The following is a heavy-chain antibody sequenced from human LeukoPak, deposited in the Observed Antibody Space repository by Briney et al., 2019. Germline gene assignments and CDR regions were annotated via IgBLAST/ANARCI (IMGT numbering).Heavy chain of an antibody. CDR1: GYTFTGYY. J-gene: IGHJ4*02. Sequence: ASVTVSCKTSGYTFTGYYMHWVRQAPGQGLEWMGWINPNRSGTNPNSGATNYAQKFQGRVTMTRDTSISTAYMELSRLTSDDTAVYYCARDMRRGRDYYGSGTLEFWGQGTLVTVSS. V-gene: IGHV1-2*02. CDR2: INPNRSGTNPNSGAT. D-gene: IGHD3-10*01. CDR3: ARDMRRGRDYYGSGTLEF.